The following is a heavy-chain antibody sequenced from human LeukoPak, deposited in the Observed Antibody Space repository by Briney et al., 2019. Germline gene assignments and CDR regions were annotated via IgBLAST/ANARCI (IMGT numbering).Heavy chain of an antibody. CDR3: ARPAVVVAAYNWFDP. Sequence: GGSLRLSCAASGFTFSSYWMHWVRQAPGKGLVWVSRINSDGSSTSYADSVKGRFTISRDNAKNTLYLQVNSLRAEDTAVYYCARPAVVVAAYNWFDPWGQGTLVTVSS. D-gene: IGHD2-15*01. V-gene: IGHV3-74*01. CDR2: INSDGSST. CDR1: GFTFSSYW. J-gene: IGHJ5*02.